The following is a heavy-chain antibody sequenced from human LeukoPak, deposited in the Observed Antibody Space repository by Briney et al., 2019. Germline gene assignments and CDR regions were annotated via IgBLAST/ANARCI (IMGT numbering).Heavy chain of an antibody. D-gene: IGHD2-2*02. CDR2: ISGSGGST. CDR1: GFTFSSYT. Sequence: GGSLRLSCAASGFTFSSYTMSWVRLAPGKGLEWVSAISGSGGSTYYADSVKGRFTISRDNSKNTLYLQMNSLRAEDTAVYYCAKAVVPAAIKSWFDPWGQGTLVTVSS. V-gene: IGHV3-23*01. J-gene: IGHJ5*02. CDR3: AKAVVPAAIKSWFDP.